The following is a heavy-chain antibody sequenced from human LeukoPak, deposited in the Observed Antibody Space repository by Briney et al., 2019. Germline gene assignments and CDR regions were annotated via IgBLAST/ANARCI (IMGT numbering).Heavy chain of an antibody. D-gene: IGHD1-1*01. CDR3: TTGDDVFPMDV. Sequence: GGSLRLSCAASGFTFSNAWMSWVRQAPGKGLEWVGRIKSKADGGTTDYAAPVKGRFTISRDDSKNTLYLQMNSLKTEDTAVYYCTTGDDVFPMDVWGKGTTVTVSS. V-gene: IGHV3-15*01. CDR2: IKSKADGGTT. J-gene: IGHJ6*03. CDR1: GFTFSNAW.